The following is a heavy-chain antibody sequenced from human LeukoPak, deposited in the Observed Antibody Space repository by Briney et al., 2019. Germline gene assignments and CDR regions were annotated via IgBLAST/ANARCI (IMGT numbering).Heavy chain of an antibody. CDR3: ARDWSSSAGGNNWFDP. J-gene: IGHJ5*02. CDR2: IIPIFGTA. V-gene: IGHV1-69*13. Sequence: GASVKVSCKASGGTFSIYAISWVRQAPGQGLEWMGGIIPIFGTANYAQKFQGRVTITADESTSTAYMELSSLRSEDTAVYYCARDWSSSAGGNNWFDPWGQGTLVTVSS. D-gene: IGHD6-6*01. CDR1: GGTFSIYA.